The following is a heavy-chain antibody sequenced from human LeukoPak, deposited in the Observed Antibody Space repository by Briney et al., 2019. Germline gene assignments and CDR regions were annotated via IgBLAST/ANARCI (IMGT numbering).Heavy chain of an antibody. Sequence: SETLSLTCTVSGGSISSYYWSWIRQPPGKGLEWIGDIYYSGSTNYNPSLKSRVTISVDTSKNQFSLKLSSVTAEDTAVYYCARYEEGAFDIWGQGTTVTVSS. J-gene: IGHJ3*02. CDR3: ARYEEGAFDI. CDR1: GGSISSYY. V-gene: IGHV4-59*01. CDR2: IYYSGST. D-gene: IGHD3-16*01.